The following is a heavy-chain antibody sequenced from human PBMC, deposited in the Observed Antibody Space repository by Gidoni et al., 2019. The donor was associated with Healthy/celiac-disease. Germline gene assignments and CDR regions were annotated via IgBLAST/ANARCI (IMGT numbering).Heavy chain of an antibody. CDR2: INHSGST. D-gene: IGHD6-13*01. J-gene: IGHJ5*02. V-gene: IGHV4-34*01. Sequence: HVQLQQWGAGLLKPSETLSLTFAVYGGSFSGYYWSWIRQPPGKGLEWIGEINHSGSTNYNTSLKSRVTISVDTSKNQFSLKLSSVTAADTAVYYCARGYSSSWSNWFDPWGQGTLVTVSS. CDR3: ARGYSSSWSNWFDP. CDR1: GGSFSGYY.